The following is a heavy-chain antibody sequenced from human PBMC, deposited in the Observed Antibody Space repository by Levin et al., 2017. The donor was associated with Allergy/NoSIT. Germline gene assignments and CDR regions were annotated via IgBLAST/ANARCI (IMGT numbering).Heavy chain of an antibody. Sequence: QTGGSLRLSCAASGFTFSSYAMHWVRQATGKGLEWVSGIGTAGDTYYPDSVKGRFTISRENAKNSLYLQMNSLRAGDTAVYYCVREMYYGSGRDPYYSMDVWGQGTTVTVSS. J-gene: IGHJ6*02. D-gene: IGHD3-10*01. CDR1: GFTFSSYA. V-gene: IGHV3-13*04. CDR2: IGTAGDT. CDR3: VREMYYGSGRDPYYSMDV.